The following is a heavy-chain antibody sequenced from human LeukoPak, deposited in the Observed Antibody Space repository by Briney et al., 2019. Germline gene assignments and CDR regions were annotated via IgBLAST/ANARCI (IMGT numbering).Heavy chain of an antibody. D-gene: IGHD1-26*01. V-gene: IGHV4-34*01. J-gene: IGHJ4*02. Sequence: PSETLSLTCAVYGGSFSGYYWSWIRQPPGKGLEWIGYIYYSGSTNYNPSLKSRVTISVDTSKNQFSLKLSSVTAADTAVYYCARHPKWELLARFDYWGQGTLVTVSS. CDR2: IYYSGST. CDR3: ARHPKWELLARFDY. CDR1: GGSFSGYY.